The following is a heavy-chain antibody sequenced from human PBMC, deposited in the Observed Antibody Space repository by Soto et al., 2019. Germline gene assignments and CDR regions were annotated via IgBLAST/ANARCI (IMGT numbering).Heavy chain of an antibody. J-gene: IGHJ6*03. CDR1: GFTFSNFA. CDR3: AKDTSSSPYYMDV. D-gene: IGHD2-2*01. V-gene: IGHV3-23*01. Sequence: EVQVLESGGGSVQPGGSLRLSCAASGFTFSNFAMSWVRHAPGKGLEWVSEITGSTGTTYYADSVRGWFIISRDNSQNTLHLQMNSLRPEDTAVYYCAKDTSSSPYYMDVWGKGTTVTVSS. CDR2: ITGSTGTT.